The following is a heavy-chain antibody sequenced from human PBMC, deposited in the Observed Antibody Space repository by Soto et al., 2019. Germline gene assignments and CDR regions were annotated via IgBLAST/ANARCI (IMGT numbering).Heavy chain of an antibody. J-gene: IGHJ4*02. D-gene: IGHD6-6*01. CDR3: ASQYRDDI. CDR2: INNDGSST. Sequence: VQLVESGGGLVQSGGSLRLSCAASGVTLSHYWMHWVRHAPGKGLVWVSGINNDGSSTSYADSVKGRFTFSRDNAKNAHCLEMNSLRAEETAVYYCASQYRDDIWVQGTLVTVTS. V-gene: IGHV3-74*01. CDR1: GVTLSHYW.